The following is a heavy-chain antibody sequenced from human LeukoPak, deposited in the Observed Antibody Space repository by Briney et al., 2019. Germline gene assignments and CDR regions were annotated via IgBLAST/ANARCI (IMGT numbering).Heavy chain of an antibody. D-gene: IGHD4-11*01. V-gene: IGHV3-30*03. Sequence: GRSLRLSCAGSGFTLSTYGMHWVRQAPGKGLEWVAVISYDGSNKYYADSVKGRFTISRDNSKNTLYLQMNSLRAEDTAVYYCARDWSSKYPYYYGMDVWGQGTTVTVSS. J-gene: IGHJ6*02. CDR3: ARDWSSKYPYYYGMDV. CDR2: ISYDGSNK. CDR1: GFTLSTYG.